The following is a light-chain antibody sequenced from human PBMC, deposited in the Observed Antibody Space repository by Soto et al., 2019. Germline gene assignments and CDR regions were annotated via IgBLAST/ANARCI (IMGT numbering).Light chain of an antibody. V-gene: IGKV1-5*03. CDR2: TAS. J-gene: IGKJ2*01. CDR1: QSISTW. CDR3: YQYNRYWPYT. Sequence: DIQMTQFPSTLSASIGDRVTITCRASQSISTWLAWYQQKAGKAPKLLIYTASSLETGVPSRFSGSGSGTEFSITISSLLPDDFATYYCYQYNRYWPYTFGQGTRVEIK.